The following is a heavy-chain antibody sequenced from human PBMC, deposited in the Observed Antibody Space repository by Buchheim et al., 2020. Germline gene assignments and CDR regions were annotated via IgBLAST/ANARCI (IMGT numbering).Heavy chain of an antibody. CDR2: ISSSSTI. Sequence: QMQLAESGGGLVKPGGSLRLSCAASGFNFGDYYMNWIRQAPGKGLEWISYISSSSTIYYADSVKGRFTISRDNAKNSLYLQMNSLRAEDTAVYYCARGTGWLRFDYWGQGTL. CDR1: GFNFGDYY. CDR3: ARGTGWLRFDY. D-gene: IGHD5-12*01. V-gene: IGHV3-11*01. J-gene: IGHJ4*02.